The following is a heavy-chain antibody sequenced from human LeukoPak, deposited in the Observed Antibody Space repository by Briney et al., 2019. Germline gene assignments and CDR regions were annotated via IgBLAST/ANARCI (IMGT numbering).Heavy chain of an antibody. Sequence: GRSLRLSCAASGFTFSSYAMHWVRQAPGKGLEWVAVISYDGSNKYYADSVKGRFTISRDNSKNTLYLQMNSLRAEDTAVYYCARVGDYALKDWGQGTLVTVSS. CDR3: ARVGDYALKD. CDR2: ISYDGSNK. J-gene: IGHJ4*02. V-gene: IGHV3-30-3*01. D-gene: IGHD3-16*01. CDR1: GFTFSSYA.